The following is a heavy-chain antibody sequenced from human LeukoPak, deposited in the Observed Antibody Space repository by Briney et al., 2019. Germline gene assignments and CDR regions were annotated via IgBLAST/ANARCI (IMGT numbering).Heavy chain of an antibody. V-gene: IGHV1-46*01. Sequence: ASVKVSCKASGYTFTSYYMHWVRQAPGQGLEWMGIINPSGGSTSNAQKFQGRVTMTRDMSTSTVYMELSSLRSEDTAVYYCARDLIKSPPGGTFDYWGQGTLVTVSS. CDR3: ARDLIKSPPGGTFDY. D-gene: IGHD3-16*01. J-gene: IGHJ4*02. CDR2: INPSGGST. CDR1: GYTFTSYY.